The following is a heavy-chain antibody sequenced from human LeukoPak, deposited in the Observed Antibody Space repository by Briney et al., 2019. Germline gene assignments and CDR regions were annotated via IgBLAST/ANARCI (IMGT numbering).Heavy chain of an antibody. D-gene: IGHD6-19*01. CDR3: ARGTIAVAGTGFDP. J-gene: IGHJ5*02. CDR1: GGSISSGYYY. CDR2: IYTTGST. Sequence: SQTLSLTCTVSGGSISSGYYYWSWIRQPAGKGLEWIGRIYTTGSTNYNPSLKSRVTISIDTSKNQFSLKLSSVTAADTAVYYCARGTIAVAGTGFDPWGQGTLVTVSS. V-gene: IGHV4-61*02.